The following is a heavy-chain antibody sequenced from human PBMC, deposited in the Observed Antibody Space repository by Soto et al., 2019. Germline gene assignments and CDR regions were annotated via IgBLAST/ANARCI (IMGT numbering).Heavy chain of an antibody. CDR2: ISAYNGNT. CDR1: GYTFTSYG. D-gene: IGHD3-22*01. Sequence: QVQLEQSGAEVKKPGASVKVSCKASGYTFTSYGIIWVRQAPGQGLEWMGWISAYNGNTNYAQKLQGRVTMTTDTSTSTAYMELWSLRSDYTAVYYCARVMYYYDSSGYYSSAGSRARVPYYGMDVWGQGTKVTVSS. V-gene: IGHV1-18*01. CDR3: ARVMYYYDSSGYYSSAGSRARVPYYGMDV. J-gene: IGHJ6*02.